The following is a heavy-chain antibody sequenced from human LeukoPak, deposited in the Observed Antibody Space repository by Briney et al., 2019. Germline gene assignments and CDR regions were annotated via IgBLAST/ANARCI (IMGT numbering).Heavy chain of an antibody. V-gene: IGHV1-69*04. Sequence: RGASVKVSCKASGGTFSSYAISWVRQAPGQGLEWMGRIIPILDIANYAQKFQGRVTITADKSTSTAYMELSSLRSEDTAVYYCANSPSYSSGSRRGYFDYWGQGTLVTVSS. CDR2: IIPILDIA. J-gene: IGHJ4*02. CDR1: GGTFSSYA. CDR3: ANSPSYSSGSRRGYFDY. D-gene: IGHD6-19*01.